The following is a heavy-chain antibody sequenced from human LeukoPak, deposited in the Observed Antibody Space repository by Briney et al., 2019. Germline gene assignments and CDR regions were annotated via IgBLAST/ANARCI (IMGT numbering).Heavy chain of an antibody. CDR2: INPSGGST. CDR3: AREFRRYCSSTSCNLLDYYYMDV. CDR1: GYTFTSYY. Sequence: GASVKVSCKASGYTFTSYYMHWVRQAPGQGLEWMGIINPSGGSTSYAQKFQGRVTMTRDTSTSTVYMELSSLRSEDTAVYYCAREFRRYCSSTSCNLLDYYYMDVWGKGTTVTVSS. J-gene: IGHJ6*03. V-gene: IGHV1-46*01. D-gene: IGHD2-2*01.